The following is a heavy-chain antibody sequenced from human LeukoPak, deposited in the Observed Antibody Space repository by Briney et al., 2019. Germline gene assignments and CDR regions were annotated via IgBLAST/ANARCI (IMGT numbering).Heavy chain of an antibody. Sequence: PSETLSLTCAVYGGSFSGYYWSWIRQPPGKGLEWIGYIYYSGSTNYNPSLKSRVTISVDTSKNQFSLKLSSVTAADTAVYYCARYICGDDTGDWFDPWGQGTLVTVSS. V-gene: IGHV4-59*01. CDR3: ARYICGDDTGDWFDP. J-gene: IGHJ5*02. D-gene: IGHD4-17*01. CDR1: GGSFSGYY. CDR2: IYYSGST.